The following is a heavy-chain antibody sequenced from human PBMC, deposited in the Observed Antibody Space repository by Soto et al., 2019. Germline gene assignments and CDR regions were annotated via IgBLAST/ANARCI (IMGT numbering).Heavy chain of an antibody. J-gene: IGHJ4*02. CDR3: ARTTAVPNTLRSRYCFDD. CDR1: GGCVSNKTYV. V-gene: IGHV4-61*01. Sequence: ETLSLNGSGAGGCVSNKTYVWSWIRQHPGKRLEWIGYVYYSGTTNYNPSLKSRVTISVDLSKNQFSLRLSSVTTADTALYYCARTTAVPNTLRSRYCFDDWGQGTLVTVSS. CDR2: VYYSGTT. D-gene: IGHD4-17*01.